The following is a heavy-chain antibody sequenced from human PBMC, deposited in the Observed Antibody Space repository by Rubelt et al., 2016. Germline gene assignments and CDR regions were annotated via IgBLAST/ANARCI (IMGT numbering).Heavy chain of an antibody. CDR2: IYYSGST. CDR3: ARDYNSEVGYYYGMDV. V-gene: IGHV4-39*07. D-gene: IGHD1-1*01. CDR1: GGSISSSSYY. Sequence: QLQLQESGPGLVKPSETLSLTCTVSGGSISSSSYYWGWIRQPPGKGLEWIGSIYYSGSTYYNPSLKSRVTISVDTSKNQFSLKLSSVTAADTAVYYCARDYNSEVGYYYGMDVWGQGTTVTVSS. J-gene: IGHJ6*02.